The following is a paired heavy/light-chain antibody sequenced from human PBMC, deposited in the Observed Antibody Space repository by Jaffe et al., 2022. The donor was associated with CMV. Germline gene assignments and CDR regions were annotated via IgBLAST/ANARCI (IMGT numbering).Light chain of an antibody. CDR3: QQSYSTPPMYT. CDR1: QSISSY. V-gene: IGKV1-39*01. CDR2: AAS. J-gene: IGKJ2*01. Sequence: DIQMTQSPSSLSASVGDRVTITCRASQSISSYLNWYQQKPGKAPKLLIYAASSLQSGVPSRFSGSGSGTDFTLTISSLQPEDFATYYCQQSYSTPPMYTFGQGTKLEIK.
Heavy chain of an antibody. D-gene: IGHD2-2*01. J-gene: IGHJ6*03. V-gene: IGHV4-59*08. CDR1: GGSISSYY. CDR2: IYYSGST. CDR3: ARQIKDIVVVPAAKVYYMDV. Sequence: QVQLQESGPGLVKPSETLSLTCTVSGGSISSYYWSWIRQPPGKGLEWIGYIYYSGSTNYNPSLKSRVTISVDTSKNQFSLKLSSVTAADTAVYYCARQIKDIVVVPAAKVYYMDVWGKGTTVTVSS.